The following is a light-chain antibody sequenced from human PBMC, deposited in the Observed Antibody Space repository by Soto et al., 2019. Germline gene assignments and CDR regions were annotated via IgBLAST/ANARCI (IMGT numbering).Light chain of an antibody. CDR1: RSVSNY. CDR2: DAS. CDR3: HQRTNWPSST. V-gene: IGKV3-11*01. J-gene: IGKJ5*01. Sequence: EIVLTQSPATLSLSPGETATLSCRASRSVSNYLAWYQQKPGQPPRILIHDASNRAPGIPARCSGSGCGTDVTLLTSSLEPEDFAVYYCHQRTNWPSSTFGQGTRLEIK.